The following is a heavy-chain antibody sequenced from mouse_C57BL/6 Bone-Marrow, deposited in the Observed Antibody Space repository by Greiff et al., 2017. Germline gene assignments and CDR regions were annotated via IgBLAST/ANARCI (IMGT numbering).Heavy chain of an antibody. V-gene: IGHV1-82*01. J-gene: IGHJ2*01. D-gene: IGHD1-1*01. Sequence: VKLVESGPELVKPGASVKISCKASGYAFSSSWMNWVKQRPGKGLEWIGRIYPGDGDTNYNGKFKGKATLTADKSSSTAYMQLSSLTSEDSAVYFCARGVLLTRTGFDYWGQGTTLTVSS. CDR1: GYAFSSSW. CDR2: IYPGDGDT. CDR3: ARGVLLTRTGFDY.